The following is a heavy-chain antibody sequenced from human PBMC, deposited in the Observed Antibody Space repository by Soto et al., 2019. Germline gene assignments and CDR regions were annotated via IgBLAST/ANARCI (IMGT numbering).Heavy chain of an antibody. CDR1: GASISSRGFY. V-gene: IGHV4-31*03. J-gene: IGHJ4*02. CDR3: ASQSTVTGNYYFDS. D-gene: IGHD4-17*01. CDR2: ISYSGST. Sequence: QVQLQESGPGLVKPSQTLSLTCPVSGASISSRGFYWTWIRQLPGKGLEWIGYISYSGSTNYSPYLKSRLNISIDTSDNHFSLKLTSVTAADTAVYYCASQSTVTGNYYFDSWGQGTLVTVAT.